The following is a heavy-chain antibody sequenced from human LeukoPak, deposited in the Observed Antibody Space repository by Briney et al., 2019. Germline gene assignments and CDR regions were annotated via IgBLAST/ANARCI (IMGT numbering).Heavy chain of an antibody. V-gene: IGHV4-39*07. J-gene: IGHJ5*02. D-gene: IGHD4-17*01. CDR2: IYYSGST. CDR1: GGSISSSSYY. CDR3: ARLTTVTTWGVDDH. Sequence: SETLSLTCTVSGGSISSSSYYWGWIRQPPGKGLEWIGSIYYSGSTYYNPSLKSRVTISVDTSKNQFSLKLSSVTAADTAVYYCARLTTVTTWGVDDHWGQGTLLRVSS.